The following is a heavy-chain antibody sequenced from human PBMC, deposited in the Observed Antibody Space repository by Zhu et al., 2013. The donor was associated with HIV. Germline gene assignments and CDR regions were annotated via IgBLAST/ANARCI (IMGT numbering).Heavy chain of an antibody. D-gene: IGHD3-9*01. J-gene: IGHJ5*02. CDR1: GGSFSGYY. CDR3: ARDAPSTGYFNNWFDP. CDR2: INHSGST. Sequence: QVQLQQWGAGLLKPSETLSLTCAVYGGSFSGYYWSWIRQPPGKGLEWIGEINHSGSTNYNPSLKSRVTISVDTSKNQFSLKLSSVTAADTAVYYCARDAPSTGYFNNWFDPWGQGTLVTVSS. V-gene: IGHV4-34*01.